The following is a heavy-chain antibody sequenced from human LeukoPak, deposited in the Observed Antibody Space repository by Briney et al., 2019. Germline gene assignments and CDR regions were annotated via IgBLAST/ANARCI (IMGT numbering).Heavy chain of an antibody. CDR3: ARSIGLTGGGVDV. V-gene: IGHV3-11*01. D-gene: IGHD3-9*01. J-gene: IGHJ6*02. CDR1: GFTFSDYN. CDR2: ITDSGNTI. Sequence: GGSLRLPCAASGFTFSDYNMNWVRQAPGKGLEWVSYITDSGNTIHHADSVKGRFTISRDNAKNSLYLQMNSLRAEDTAVYYCARSIGLTGGGVDVWGQGTTVTVSS.